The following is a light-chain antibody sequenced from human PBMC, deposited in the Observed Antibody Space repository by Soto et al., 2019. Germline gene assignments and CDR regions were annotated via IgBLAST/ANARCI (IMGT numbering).Light chain of an antibody. CDR3: QQFGSSRFT. V-gene: IGKV3-20*01. CDR1: QSVNSNY. Sequence: EIVLTQSPGTLSLSPGERATLSCRASQSVNSNYLAWYRQKPGQAPRLLLYGASSRATGIPDRFSGSGSGTDFTLTITRLEPEDFAVYYCQQFGSSRFTFGPGTNVDIK. J-gene: IGKJ3*01. CDR2: GAS.